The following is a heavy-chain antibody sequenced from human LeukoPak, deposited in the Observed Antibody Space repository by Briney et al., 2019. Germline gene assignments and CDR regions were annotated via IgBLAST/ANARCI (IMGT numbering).Heavy chain of an antibody. CDR2: INPNSGGT. CDR1: GYTFTGYY. V-gene: IGHV1-2*04. J-gene: IGHJ3*02. CDR3: AREGVAGTDAFDI. Sequence: ASVKVSCKASGYTFTGYYMHWVRQAPGQGLEWMGWINPNSGGTNYAQKFQGWVTMTRDTSISTAYMELSRLRSDDTAVYYSAREGVAGTDAFDIWGQGTMVTVSS. D-gene: IGHD6-19*01.